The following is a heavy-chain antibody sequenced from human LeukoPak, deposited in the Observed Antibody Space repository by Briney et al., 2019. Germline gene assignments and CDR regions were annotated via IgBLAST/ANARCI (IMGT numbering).Heavy chain of an antibody. CDR2: ISSSGSTI. V-gene: IGHV3-48*03. CDR1: GFTFSSYE. J-gene: IGHJ6*04. CDR3: ARTPPICSSTSCYQGYYYYGMDV. D-gene: IGHD2-2*01. Sequence: GGSLRLSCAASGFTFSSYEMNWVRQAPGKGLEWVSYISSSGSTIYYADSVKGRFTISRDNAKNSLYLQMSSLRAEDTAVYYCARTPPICSSTSCYQGYYYYGMDVWGKGTTVTVSS.